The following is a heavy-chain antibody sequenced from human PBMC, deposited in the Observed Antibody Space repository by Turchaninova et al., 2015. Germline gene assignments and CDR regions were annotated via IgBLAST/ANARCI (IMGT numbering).Heavy chain of an antibody. CDR3: ARVPCPLREEWVLFDY. D-gene: IGHD3-3*01. Sequence: GGSLRLSCAASGFTFDDYGMTWVRQVPGKGLEWVSGINWDGSSTGYADSVKGRFTISRDNAKKSLYLQMNSLRVEDTAFYYCARVPCPLREEWVLFDYWGQGALVTVSS. J-gene: IGHJ4*02. CDR2: INWDGSST. CDR1: GFTFDDYG. V-gene: IGHV3-20*04.